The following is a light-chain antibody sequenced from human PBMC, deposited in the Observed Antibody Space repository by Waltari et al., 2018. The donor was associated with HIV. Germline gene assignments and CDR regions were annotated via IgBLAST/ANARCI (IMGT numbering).Light chain of an antibody. Sequence: QSALTQPASVSGSPGQSITISCTGTSSDVGGYNYVSWYQQHPGKAPKLMIYDVSKRPSGISKRFAGSKSGNTASLTISGLQAEDEADYSCSSYTSSSTLVFGGGTKLTVL. CDR1: SSDVGGYNY. J-gene: IGLJ2*01. CDR2: DVS. CDR3: SSYTSSSTLV. V-gene: IGLV2-14*03.